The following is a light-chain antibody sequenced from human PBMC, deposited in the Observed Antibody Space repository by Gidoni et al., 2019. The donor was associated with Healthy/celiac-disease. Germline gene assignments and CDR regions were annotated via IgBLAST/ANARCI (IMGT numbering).Light chain of an antibody. CDR2: EVS. V-gene: IGLV2-14*01. J-gene: IGLJ3*02. Sequence: QSALTQPASVSGSPGQSITISCTGTSSDVGGYNYVYWYQQHPGKAPKLMIYEVSNRPSGVSNRFSGSKSGNTASLTISGLQAEDEADYYCSSYTSSSTLGRVFGGGTKLTVL. CDR3: SSYTSSSTLGRV. CDR1: SSDVGGYNY.